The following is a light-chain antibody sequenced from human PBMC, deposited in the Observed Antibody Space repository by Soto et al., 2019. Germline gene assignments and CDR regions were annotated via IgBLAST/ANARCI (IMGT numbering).Light chain of an antibody. V-gene: IGKV3-11*01. CDR3: QQRSNWPWT. CDR1: QSVSSY. J-gene: IGKJ1*01. CDR2: DAS. Sequence: IVLTQSPGTLSLSPGERATRSCRASQSVSSYLAWYQQKPGQAPSLLIYDASNRATGIPARFSGSGSGTDFTVTISGLEPEDFAVYYCQQRSNWPWTFGQGTKVYIK.